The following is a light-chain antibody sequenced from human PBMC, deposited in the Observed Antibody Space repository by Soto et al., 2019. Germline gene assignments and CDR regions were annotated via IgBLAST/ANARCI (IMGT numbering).Light chain of an antibody. Sequence: QPVLTQPPSVSGAPGQRVTISCTGSSSNLGSNYDVHWYQQLPGTAPKLLIYINNNRPSGVPDRFSASKSGTSASLAITGLHAEDEADYYCQSYDNRLSAVVFGGGTKLTVL. V-gene: IGLV1-40*01. CDR2: INN. CDR3: QSYDNRLSAVV. J-gene: IGLJ2*01. CDR1: SSNLGSNYD.